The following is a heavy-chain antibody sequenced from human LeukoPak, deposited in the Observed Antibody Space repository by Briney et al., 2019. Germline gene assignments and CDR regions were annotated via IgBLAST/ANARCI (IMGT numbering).Heavy chain of an antibody. D-gene: IGHD1-1*01. CDR2: IYSGGTT. V-gene: IGHV3-53*01. Sequence: PGGSLRLSCAASGFTVSSNYMSWVRQAPGKGLEWVSVIYSGGTTYYADSVKGRFTISRDNSKNTLYLQMNSLRAEDTAVYYCARDSAYNPLDYWGQGTQVTVSS. CDR1: GFTVSSNY. CDR3: ARDSAYNPLDY. J-gene: IGHJ4*02.